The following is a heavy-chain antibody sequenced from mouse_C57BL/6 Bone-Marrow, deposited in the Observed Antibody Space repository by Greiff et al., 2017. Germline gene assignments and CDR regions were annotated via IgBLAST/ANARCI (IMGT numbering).Heavy chain of an antibody. V-gene: IGHV14-4*01. D-gene: IGHD1-1*01. CDR3: TTLVATDY. CDR1: GFNIKDDY. CDR2: IDPENGDT. J-gene: IGHJ2*01. Sequence: VQLQQSGAELVRPGASVKLSCTASGFNIKDDYMHWVKQRPEQGLEWIGWIDPENGDTEYASKFQGKATITADTSSNPAYLQLSSLTSEDTAVYYCTTLVATDYGGQGTTLTVAS.